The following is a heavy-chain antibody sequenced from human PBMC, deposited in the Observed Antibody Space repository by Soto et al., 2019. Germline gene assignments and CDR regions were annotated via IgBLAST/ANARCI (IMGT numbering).Heavy chain of an antibody. Sequence: GESLKISCKGPGDLFNNHWIGWVSQKPGKGLEWMGLIFTRDSETKTSPSFQGHVSFSVDNSINTVYLQWTSLKTTDTGIYFCARGYFDSGHGYDLWGQGTLVTVSS. CDR2: IFTRDSET. CDR1: GDLFNNHW. V-gene: IGHV5-51*01. D-gene: IGHD3-10*01. J-gene: IGHJ5*02. CDR3: ARGYFDSGHGYDL.